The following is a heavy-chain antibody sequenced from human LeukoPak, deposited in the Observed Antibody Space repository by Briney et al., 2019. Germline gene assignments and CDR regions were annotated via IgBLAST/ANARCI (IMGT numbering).Heavy chain of an antibody. CDR2: IYYSGST. V-gene: IGHV4-39*01. Sequence: PSETLSLTCTVSGGSISSSSYYWGWIRQPPGKGLEWIGSIYYSGSTYYNPSLKSRVTISVDTSKNQFSLKLSSVTAADTAVYYCARLRVTMVRGVIWPNYYYYMDVWGKGTTVTISS. J-gene: IGHJ6*03. CDR3: ARLRVTMVRGVIWPNYYYYMDV. CDR1: GGSISSSSYY. D-gene: IGHD3-10*01.